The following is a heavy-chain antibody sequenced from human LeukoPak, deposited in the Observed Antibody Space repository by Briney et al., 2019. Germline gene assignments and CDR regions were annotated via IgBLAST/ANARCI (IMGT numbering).Heavy chain of an antibody. J-gene: IGHJ4*02. D-gene: IGHD3-22*01. CDR1: GFTFSYFW. CDR2: IKEDGSEK. Sequence: PGGSLRLSCAASGFTFSYFWMSWVRQAPGKGLEWVANIKEDGSEKYSVDSVKGPFTISRDNAKSSLYLQMNSLRAEDTAVYYXXXXXXXXSSGYASFGYWGQGTLVTVSS. CDR3: XXXXXXXSSGYASFGY. V-gene: IGHV3-7*01.